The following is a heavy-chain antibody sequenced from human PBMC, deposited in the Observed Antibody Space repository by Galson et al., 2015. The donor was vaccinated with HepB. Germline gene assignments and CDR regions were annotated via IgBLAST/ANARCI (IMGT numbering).Heavy chain of an antibody. Sequence: SLRLSCAASGFTFSNAWLNWVRQAPGKGLEWVGRIKSKTDGGTTDYAAPVKGRFTISRDDSKNTLYLQMNSLKTEDTAVYYCTTDQLDYYDSSGYYVARDYWGQGTLVTVSS. J-gene: IGHJ4*02. D-gene: IGHD3-22*01. CDR1: GFTFSNAW. CDR3: TTDQLDYYDSSGYYVARDY. V-gene: IGHV3-15*07. CDR2: IKSKTDGGTT.